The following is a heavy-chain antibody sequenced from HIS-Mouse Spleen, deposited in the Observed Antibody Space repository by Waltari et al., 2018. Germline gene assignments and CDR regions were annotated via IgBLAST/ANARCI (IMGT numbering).Heavy chain of an antibody. V-gene: IGHV4-39*07. CDR3: AREIPYSSSWYDWYFDL. Sequence: QLQLQESGPGLVKPSATLSLTCTVSGGSISSSRYYWGWIRQPPGKGREWIGSIYYSGSTYYNPSLKSRVTISVDTSKNQFSLKLSSVTAADTAVYYCAREIPYSSSWYDWYFDLWGRGTLVTVSS. J-gene: IGHJ2*01. D-gene: IGHD6-13*01. CDR1: GGSISSSRYY. CDR2: IYYSGST.